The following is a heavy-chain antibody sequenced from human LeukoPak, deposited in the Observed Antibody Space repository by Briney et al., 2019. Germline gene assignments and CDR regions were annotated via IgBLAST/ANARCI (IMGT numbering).Heavy chain of an antibody. J-gene: IGHJ3*02. CDR3: ARGLVLATDDAFDI. CDR2: VYDNDIS. Sequence: SETLPLTCSVSGASIRSYFSSWIRQSPGKGLEWIGYVYDNDISNFNPSLESRVTILVDRSKSQFSLKLRSVTAADTGVYYCARGLVLATDDAFDIWGPGTMVTVSS. CDR1: GASIRSYF. V-gene: IGHV4-59*01. D-gene: IGHD5-12*01.